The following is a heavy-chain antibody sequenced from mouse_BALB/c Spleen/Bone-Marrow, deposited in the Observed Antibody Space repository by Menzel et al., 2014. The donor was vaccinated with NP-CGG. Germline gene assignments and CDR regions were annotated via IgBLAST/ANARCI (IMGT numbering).Heavy chain of an antibody. Sequence: VQLQQSGAELVKPGASVKLSCKASGYTFTSYYMYWVKQRPGQGLEWIGEINPSNGGTNFNEKFKSKATLTVDKSSXTAYMQLSSLTSEDSAVYYCTREGDSPFAYWGQGTLVTVSA. CDR3: TREGDSPFAY. V-gene: IGHV1S81*02. J-gene: IGHJ3*01. CDR1: GYTFTSYY. D-gene: IGHD2-13*01. CDR2: INPSNGGT.